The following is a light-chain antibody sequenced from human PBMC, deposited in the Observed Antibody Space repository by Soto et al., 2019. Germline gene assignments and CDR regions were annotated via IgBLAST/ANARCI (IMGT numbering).Light chain of an antibody. CDR3: CSYAGSPRYV. V-gene: IGLV2-11*01. CDR2: HVS. CDR1: SSDVGGYNY. J-gene: IGLJ1*01. Sequence: QSALTQPRSVSGSPGQSVTISCTGTSSDVGGYNYVSWYQQHPGKAPKVMIYHVSERPSGVPDRFSGSKSGNTASLTISGLQAEDEADYYCCSYAGSPRYVLGTGTKLTVL.